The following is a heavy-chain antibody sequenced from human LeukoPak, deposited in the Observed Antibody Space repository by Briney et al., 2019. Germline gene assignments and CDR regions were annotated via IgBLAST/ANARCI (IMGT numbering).Heavy chain of an antibody. CDR3: ADDYGD. D-gene: IGHD4-17*01. Sequence: KPSETLSLTCPVSGGSVSSYYGSGIRRPPGKGLEWIGRIYPSGTTHYNPSLKSRVTMSVDTSKNQFSLKVTSVTAADTAVYYCADDYGDWGQGTLVTVSS. J-gene: IGHJ4*02. V-gene: IGHV4-4*07. CDR2: IYPSGTT. CDR1: GGSVSSYY.